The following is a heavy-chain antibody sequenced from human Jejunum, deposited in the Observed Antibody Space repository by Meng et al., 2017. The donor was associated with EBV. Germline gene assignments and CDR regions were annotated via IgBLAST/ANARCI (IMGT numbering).Heavy chain of an antibody. D-gene: IGHD2-21*01. CDR1: SGSIFSSNW. CDR2: IYHSGST. J-gene: IGHJ4*02. Sequence: LKESGHGLVKLSGTLSLTGAASSGSIFSSNWLAWVRQTPGKGLEWIGEIYHSGSTNYNPSLKSRITMSLDKSKNQFSLKLRSVTAADTAVYYCASIHPSIDSWGPGTLVTVSS. V-gene: IGHV4-4*02. CDR3: ASIHPSIDS.